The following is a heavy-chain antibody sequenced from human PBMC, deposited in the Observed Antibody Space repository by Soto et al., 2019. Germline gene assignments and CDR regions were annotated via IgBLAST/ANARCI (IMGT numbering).Heavy chain of an antibody. CDR1: GFTFSSYA. CDR3: AKEVAAAGTYNWFDP. V-gene: IGHV3-23*01. Sequence: GGSLRLSCAASGFTFSSYAMSWVRQAPGKGLEWVSAISGSGGSTYYADSVKGRFTISRDNSKNTLYLQMNSLRAEDTAVYYCAKEVAAAGTYNWFDPWGQGTLVTAPQ. CDR2: ISGSGGST. D-gene: IGHD6-13*01. J-gene: IGHJ5*02.